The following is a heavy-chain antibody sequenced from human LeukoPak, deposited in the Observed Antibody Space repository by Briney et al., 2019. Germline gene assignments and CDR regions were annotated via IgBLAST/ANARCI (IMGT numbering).Heavy chain of an antibody. CDR3: ARGPRFTYYYGSGSYQY. Sequence: SETLSLTCAVYGGSLSDYYWSSIRQPPGKGLEWIGEINQGRSTTYNPSLKSRVTISVGTSKSQFFLKLNSVTAADTAVYYCARGPRFTYYYGSGSYQYWGQGALVTVSS. V-gene: IGHV4-34*01. CDR1: GGSLSDYY. CDR2: INQGRST. J-gene: IGHJ4*02. D-gene: IGHD3-10*01.